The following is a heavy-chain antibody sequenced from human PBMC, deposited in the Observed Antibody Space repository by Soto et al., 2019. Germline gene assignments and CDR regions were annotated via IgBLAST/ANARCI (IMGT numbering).Heavy chain of an antibody. CDR3: ARATGYVNYYYYYGMDV. Sequence: ASVKVSCKASGYRFTGYYMHWVRQAPGQGLEWMGWINPNSGGTNYAQKFQGWVTMTRDTSISTAYMELSRLRSDDTAVYYCARATGYVNYYYYYGMDVWGQGTTVTVSS. CDR2: INPNSGGT. J-gene: IGHJ6*02. D-gene: IGHD3-9*01. CDR1: GYRFTGYY. V-gene: IGHV1-2*04.